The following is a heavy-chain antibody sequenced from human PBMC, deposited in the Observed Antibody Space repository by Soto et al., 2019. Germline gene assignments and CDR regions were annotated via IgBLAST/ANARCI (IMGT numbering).Heavy chain of an antibody. CDR1: GGTFSSYT. D-gene: IGHD3-22*01. CDR3: AREESDSSGYYYLFDY. J-gene: IGHJ4*02. Sequence: QVQLVQSGAEVKKPGSSVKVSCKASGGTFSSYTISWVRQAPGQGIEWMGRIIPILGIANYAQKFQGRVTITADKSTSTAYMELSSLRSEDTAVYYCAREESDSSGYYYLFDYWGQGTLVTVSS. CDR2: IIPILGIA. V-gene: IGHV1-69*02.